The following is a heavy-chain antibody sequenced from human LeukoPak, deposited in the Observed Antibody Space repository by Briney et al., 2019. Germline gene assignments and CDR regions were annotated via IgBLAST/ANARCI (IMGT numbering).Heavy chain of an antibody. CDR1: GYTFTGYY. CDR3: ARGSDYYDSSGPFDY. V-gene: IGHV1-2*02. Sequence: GASVKVSCKASGYTFTGYYMHWVRQAPGQGLEWMGWINPNSGGTNYAQKFQGRVTMTRDTSISTAYMELSRLRSEDTAVYYCARGSDYYDSSGPFDYWGQGTLVTVSS. J-gene: IGHJ4*02. CDR2: INPNSGGT. D-gene: IGHD3-22*01.